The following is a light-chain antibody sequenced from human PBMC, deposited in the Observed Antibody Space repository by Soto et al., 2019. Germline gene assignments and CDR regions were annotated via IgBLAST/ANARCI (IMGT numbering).Light chain of an antibody. CDR3: CSYAGSSTQSYV. J-gene: IGLJ1*01. V-gene: IGLV2-23*02. CDR2: EVS. CDR1: NSDVGSYNL. Sequence: QSVLTQPASVSGSPGQSITISCTGTNSDVGSYNLVSWYQQHPGKAPKVIIYEVSERPSGVSDRFSGSKSGNTASLMISGLQAEDEADHYCCSYAGSSTQSYVFGSGTKVTVL.